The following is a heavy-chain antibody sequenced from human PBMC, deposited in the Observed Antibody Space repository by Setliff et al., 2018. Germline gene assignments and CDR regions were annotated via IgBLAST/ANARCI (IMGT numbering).Heavy chain of an antibody. CDR3: ARSEYYDFWSGFLNDAFDI. D-gene: IGHD3-3*01. Sequence: SETLSLTCAVYGGSFSGYYWSWIRQPPGKGLEWIGEVNHSGSTNYNPSLEGRVTISVDTSKNQFSLKLSSVTAADTAVYYCARSEYYDFWSGFLNDAFDIWGQGTMVTVSS. V-gene: IGHV4-34*01. J-gene: IGHJ3*02. CDR1: GGSFSGYY. CDR2: VNHSGST.